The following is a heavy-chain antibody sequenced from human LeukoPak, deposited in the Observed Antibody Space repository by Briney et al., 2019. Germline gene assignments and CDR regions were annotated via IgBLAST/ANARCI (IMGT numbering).Heavy chain of an antibody. CDR1: GGSFSGYY. D-gene: IGHD5-24*01. Sequence: SETLSLTCAVYGGSFSGYYWSWIRQPPGKGLEWIGEINHSGSTNYNPSLKSRVTISVDTSKNQFSLKLSSVTAADTAVYYCARAGDGSSFDYWGQGTLVTVSS. CDR2: INHSGST. CDR3: ARAGDGSSFDY. J-gene: IGHJ4*02. V-gene: IGHV4-34*01.